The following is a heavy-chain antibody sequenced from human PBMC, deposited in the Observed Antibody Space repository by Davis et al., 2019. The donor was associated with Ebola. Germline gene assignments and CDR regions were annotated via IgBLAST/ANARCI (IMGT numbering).Heavy chain of an antibody. V-gene: IGHV4-30-4*07. J-gene: IGHJ5*01. CDR2: YYYTGST. Sequence: SETLSLPCAVPGSFASSGGYSWTWIRQPPGKGLEWIGYYYYTGSTYYSPSLRSRVTISVDTSKNQVSLKLSSVTAADTAVYYCVRSVTMIRGVIPWFDPWGQGTLVAVSS. D-gene: IGHD3-10*01. CDR3: VRSVTMIRGVIPWFDP. CDR1: GSFASSGGYS.